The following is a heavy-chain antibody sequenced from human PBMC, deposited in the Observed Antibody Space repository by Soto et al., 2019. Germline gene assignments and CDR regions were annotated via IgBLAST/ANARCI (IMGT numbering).Heavy chain of an antibody. D-gene: IGHD6-19*01. V-gene: IGHV4-34*01. CDR3: ARGMAVAGHYFDS. Sequence: SETLSLTCAVYGGSFSGYYWSWIRQPPGKGLEWIGEINHSGTTNYNPSLKSRVTMSVDTTKNQFSLKLNFVTAADTAVYYCARGMAVAGHYFDSWGQGTPVTV. J-gene: IGHJ4*02. CDR2: INHSGTT. CDR1: GGSFSGYY.